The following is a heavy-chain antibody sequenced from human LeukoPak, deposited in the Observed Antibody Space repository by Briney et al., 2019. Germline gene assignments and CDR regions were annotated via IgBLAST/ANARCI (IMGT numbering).Heavy chain of an antibody. CDR2: INQDGSAK. D-gene: IGHD5-12*01. J-gene: IGHJ4*02. CDR3: ARDSGYNAFDY. V-gene: IGHV3-7*05. Sequence: PGGSLRLSCAASGFTFSSFAMRWARQAPGRGLEWLANINQDGSAKTCVDSVKGRFTISRDNAKNSLYLQMNSLRAEDTAMYYCARDSGYNAFDYWGQGILVTVSS. CDR1: GFTFSSFA.